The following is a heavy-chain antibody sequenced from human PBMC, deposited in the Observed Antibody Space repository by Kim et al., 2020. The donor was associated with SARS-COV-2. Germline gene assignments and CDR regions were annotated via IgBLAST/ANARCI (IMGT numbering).Heavy chain of an antibody. CDR2: ISAYNGNT. Sequence: ASVKVSCKASAYTFTSYGISWVRQAPGQGLEWMGWISAYNGNTNYAQKLQGRVTMTTETSTSTAYMELRSLRSDDTAVYYCARGPRITMIVVVITTDNWFDPWGQGTLVTVSS. CDR1: AYTFTSYG. CDR3: ARGPRITMIVVVITTDNWFDP. D-gene: IGHD3-22*01. V-gene: IGHV1-18*04. J-gene: IGHJ5*02.